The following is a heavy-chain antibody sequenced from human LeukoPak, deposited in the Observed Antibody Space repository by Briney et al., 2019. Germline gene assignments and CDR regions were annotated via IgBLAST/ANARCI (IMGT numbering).Heavy chain of an antibody. V-gene: IGHV3-30*18. CDR2: MSWDGSVK. CDR1: GFIFSNSG. D-gene: IGHD6-13*01. J-gene: IGHJ4*02. Sequence: LTGGSLRLSCTASGFIFSNSGMHWVRQAPGKGLEWVAAMSWDGSVKYYVDSVKGRFTISRDNSKNTLYLQMNSLRAEDTAVYYCAKELDLLAVALDNWGQGALVTVSS. CDR3: AKELDLLAVALDN.